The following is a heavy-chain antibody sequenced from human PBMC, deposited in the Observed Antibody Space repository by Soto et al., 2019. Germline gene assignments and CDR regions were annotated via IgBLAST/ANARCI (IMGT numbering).Heavy chain of an antibody. CDR1: GGSISSSSYY. J-gene: IGHJ6*02. CDR3: ARAQLSSGWYMGYYYGMDV. Sequence: NPSETLSLTCTVSGGSISSSSYYWGWIRQPPGKGLEWIGSIYYSGSTYYNPSLKSRVTISVDTSKNQFSLKLSSVTAADTAVYYCARAQLSSGWYMGYYYGMDVWGQGTTVTVSS. V-gene: IGHV4-39*01. D-gene: IGHD6-19*01. CDR2: IYYSGST.